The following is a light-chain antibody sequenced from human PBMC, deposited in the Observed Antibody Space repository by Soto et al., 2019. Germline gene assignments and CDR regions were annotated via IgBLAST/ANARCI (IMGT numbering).Light chain of an antibody. CDR1: QSISSW. J-gene: IGKJ5*01. Sequence: DIQMTQSPSTLSASVGDRVTITCRASQSISSWLAWYQQKPGKAPKLLIYKASSLESGVPLRFSGSGSGTEFTLTISSLQPDDFATYYCQQSYSTPITFGQGTRLEIK. CDR2: KAS. CDR3: QQSYSTPIT. V-gene: IGKV1-5*03.